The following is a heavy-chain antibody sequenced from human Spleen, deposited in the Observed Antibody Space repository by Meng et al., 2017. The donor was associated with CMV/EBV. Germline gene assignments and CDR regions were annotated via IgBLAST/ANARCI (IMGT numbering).Heavy chain of an antibody. Sequence: GGSLRLSCAASGFTFNTYAMNWVRQAPGKGLEWVSYISSTGYTKYYADSVKGRFSISRDNAKDSLYLQMNGLRAEDTATYYCARDVIGGQGTLVTVSS. V-gene: IGHV3-48*03. CDR3: ARDVI. D-gene: IGHD3-16*02. J-gene: IGHJ4*02. CDR2: ISSTGYTK. CDR1: GFTFNTYA.